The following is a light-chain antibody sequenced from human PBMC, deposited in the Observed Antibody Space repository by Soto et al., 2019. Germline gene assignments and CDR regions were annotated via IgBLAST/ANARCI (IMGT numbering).Light chain of an antibody. CDR1: QTISSW. Sequence: DIEMTQSPSSLSAYIGEIVIFTCRASQTISSWLAWYQQKPGKAPKLLIYDASSLESGVPSRFSGSGSGTEFTLTISSLQPDDFATYYCQQYNSYSGTFGQGTKVDIK. J-gene: IGKJ1*01. CDR2: DAS. V-gene: IGKV1-5*01. CDR3: QQYNSYSGT.